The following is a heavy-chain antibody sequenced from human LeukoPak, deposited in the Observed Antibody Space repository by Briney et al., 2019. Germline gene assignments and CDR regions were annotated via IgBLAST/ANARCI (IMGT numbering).Heavy chain of an antibody. V-gene: IGHV1-69*05. J-gene: IGHJ5*02. CDR1: GGTFSSYA. D-gene: IGHD3-3*01. CDR2: IIPIFGTA. Sequence: SVKVSCKASGGTFSSYAISWVRQAPGQGLEWMGRIIPIFGTANYAQKFQGRVTITTDESTSTAYMELSSLRSEDTAVYYCVGSNDSRTFWSAIMGGNWFDPWGQGTLVTVSS. CDR3: VGSNDSRTFWSAIMGGNWFDP.